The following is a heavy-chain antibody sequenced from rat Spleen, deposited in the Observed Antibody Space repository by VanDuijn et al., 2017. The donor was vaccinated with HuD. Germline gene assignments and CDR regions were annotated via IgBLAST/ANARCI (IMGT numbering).Heavy chain of an antibody. V-gene: IGHV5-29*01. CDR1: GFTYSNYG. CDR2: ITNTGDSS. D-gene: IGHD5-1*01. CDR3: ATTPGRPFAY. J-gene: IGHJ3*01. Sequence: EVQLVESGGGLVQPGRSLKLSCAASGFTYSNYGMAWVRQAPTKGLEWVASITNTGDSSYYPDSVKGRFTLSRDNAKNTLYLQMNSLRSEDTATYYCATTPGRPFAYWGQGTLVTVSS.